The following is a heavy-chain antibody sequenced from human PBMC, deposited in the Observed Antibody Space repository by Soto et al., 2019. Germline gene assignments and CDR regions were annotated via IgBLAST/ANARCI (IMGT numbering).Heavy chain of an antibody. J-gene: IGHJ6*02. Sequence: QLQLQESGSGLVKPSQTLSLTCAVSGGSISSGGYSWSWIRQPPGKGLEWIGYIYHSGSTYYNPSLNRRVTLSVDRSKIQFALKLSSVTAADTAVYYCARAHYGDYGYGMDVWGQGTTVTVSS. CDR3: ARAHYGDYGYGMDV. V-gene: IGHV4-30-2*01. CDR2: IYHSGST. CDR1: GGSISSGGYS. D-gene: IGHD4-17*01.